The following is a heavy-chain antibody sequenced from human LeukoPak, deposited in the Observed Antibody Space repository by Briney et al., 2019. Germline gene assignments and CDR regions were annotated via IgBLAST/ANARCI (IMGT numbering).Heavy chain of an antibody. CDR1: GFTFTIFW. CDR3: ERGYGSGSCLDY. Sequence: PGRSLRLSCEASGFTFTIFWLNWVRQAPGKGLEWVANIKRDGSEKYYIDTVKGRLPIPRDNAKNSLHVQMKNVRAEDAAVYYCERGYGSGSCLDYWGQGTLVTVSS. CDR2: IKRDGSEK. J-gene: IGHJ4*02. D-gene: IGHD3-10*01. V-gene: IGHV3-7*03.